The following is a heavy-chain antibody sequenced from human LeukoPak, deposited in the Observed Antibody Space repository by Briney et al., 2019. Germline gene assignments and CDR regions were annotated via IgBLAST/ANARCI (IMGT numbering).Heavy chain of an antibody. V-gene: IGHV3-23*01. Sequence: PGGSLRLSCAASGFTFSSYNMNWVRQAPGKGLEWVSAISGSGGSTYYADSVKGRFTISRDNSKNTLYLQMNSLRAEDTAVYYCAKDLGLYSGSYYYFDYWGQGTLVTVSS. CDR1: GFTFSSYN. CDR3: AKDLGLYSGSYYYFDY. D-gene: IGHD1-26*01. J-gene: IGHJ4*02. CDR2: ISGSGGST.